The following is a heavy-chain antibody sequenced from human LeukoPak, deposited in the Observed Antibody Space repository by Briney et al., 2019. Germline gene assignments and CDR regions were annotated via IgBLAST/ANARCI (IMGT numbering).Heavy chain of an antibody. CDR1: GLTFTSYA. V-gene: IGHV3-23*01. CDR2: ISGSGGGT. D-gene: IGHD2-2*01. J-gene: IGHJ6*02. CDR3: AKGKEGNCSSFSCSNYGMDV. Sequence: GGSLRLSCAASGLTFTSYAMSWVRQAPGKGLVWVSGISGSGGGTYYADPVKGRFTISRDNSKNTLYLQMNNLSAEDTAVYYCAKGKEGNCSSFSCSNYGMDVWGQGTTVTVSS.